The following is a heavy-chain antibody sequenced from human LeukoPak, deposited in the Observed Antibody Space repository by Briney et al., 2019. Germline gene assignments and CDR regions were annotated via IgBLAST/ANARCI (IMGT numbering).Heavy chain of an antibody. V-gene: IGHV3-7*01. CDR2: IKQAGSEK. J-gene: IGHJ5*02. Sequence: VGSLRLSCAASGFTFSSYWMSWLRQAPGKGLEWEANIKQAGSEKHYVASVTGRFTISRDNSNNSLYLKMNSLSAEDTALYYRASGYYWFDPWGQGTLVTVSS. CDR3: ASGYYWFDP. D-gene: IGHD5-18*01. CDR1: GFTFSSYW.